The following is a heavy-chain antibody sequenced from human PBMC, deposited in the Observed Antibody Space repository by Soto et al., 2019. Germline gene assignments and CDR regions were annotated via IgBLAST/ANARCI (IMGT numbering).Heavy chain of an antibody. CDR3: ARVPGVGHGDYGPLKDAFDI. V-gene: IGHV1-8*01. CDR2: MNPNSGNT. CDR1: GSTFTSYD. J-gene: IGHJ3*02. D-gene: IGHD4-17*01. Sequence: ASVKVSCKASGSTFTSYDINWVRQATGQGLEWMGWMNPNSGNTGYAQKFQGRVTMTRNTSISTAYMELSSLRSEDTAVYYCARVPGVGHGDYGPLKDAFDIWGQGTMVTVSS.